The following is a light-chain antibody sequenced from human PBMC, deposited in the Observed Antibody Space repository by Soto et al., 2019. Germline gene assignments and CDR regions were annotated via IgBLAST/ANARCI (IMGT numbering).Light chain of an antibody. CDR1: SSDAGGYNY. Sequence: QSALTQPASVSGSPGQSITISCTGTSSDAGGYNYVSWYQQHPGKAPKVMIYEVSNRPSGVSNRFSGSKSGNTASLTISGLKAEDEADYYCSSYTISINPWVFGGGTKVTVL. V-gene: IGLV2-14*01. J-gene: IGLJ3*02. CDR2: EVS. CDR3: SSYTISINPWV.